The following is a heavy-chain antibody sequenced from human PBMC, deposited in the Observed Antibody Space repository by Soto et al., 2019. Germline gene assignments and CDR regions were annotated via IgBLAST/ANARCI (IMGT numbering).Heavy chain of an antibody. D-gene: IGHD3-10*01. CDR3: AKRDSGSGRSPPLINY. V-gene: IGHV3-23*01. CDR1: GFTFSNYS. CDR2: VGGGGDNI. Sequence: QLLESGGGLVQPGGSLRLSCAASGFTFSNYSMNWVRQAPRKGLQWVPTVGGGGDNIFYADSVKRRFTISRDESQQMVFLQMNSLRPEDTAVYFCAKRDSGSGRSPPLINYWGQGTLVTVSS. J-gene: IGHJ4*02.